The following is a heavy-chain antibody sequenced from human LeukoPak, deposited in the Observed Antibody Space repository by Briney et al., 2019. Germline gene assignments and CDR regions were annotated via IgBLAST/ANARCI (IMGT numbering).Heavy chain of an antibody. J-gene: IGHJ6*03. Sequence: GGSLRLSCAASRFTFSTYWMKLVRQAPGKGLEWVANIKQDASEKYYVDSVRGRFTISRDNAKNSLYLQMDSLRGEDTAVYFCARGVAALMDVWGKGTTVTVSS. D-gene: IGHD6-6*01. CDR1: RFTFSTYW. CDR3: ARGVAALMDV. V-gene: IGHV3-7*04. CDR2: IKQDASEK.